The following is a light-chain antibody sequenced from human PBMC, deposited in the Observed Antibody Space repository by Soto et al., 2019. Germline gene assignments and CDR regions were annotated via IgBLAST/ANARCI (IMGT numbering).Light chain of an antibody. J-gene: IGLJ2*01. CDR3: AAWDDSLNGPV. Sequence: QSVLTQPPSASGTPGQRVTISCSGSSSNIGSNTVNWYQQLPGTAPKLLINNNDQRPSGVPARFSGSKSGTSAALAISGLQSEDEADYHCAAWDDSLNGPVFGGGTKLTVL. CDR2: NND. CDR1: SSNIGSNT. V-gene: IGLV1-44*01.